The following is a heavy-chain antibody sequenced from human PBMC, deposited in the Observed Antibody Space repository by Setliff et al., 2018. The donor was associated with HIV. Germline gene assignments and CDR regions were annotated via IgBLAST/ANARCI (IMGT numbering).Heavy chain of an antibody. Sequence: TLSLTCSVSGGSISIDDYYWSWFRQSPGKGLEWIGYIHFSGSTYYNPSLKSRITISSGRSKNQFSLRLSSVTASDTAVYYCARDWGGGYYDRNGYVDYWGQGILVTVSS. J-gene: IGHJ4*02. CDR2: IHFSGST. D-gene: IGHD3-3*01. V-gene: IGHV4-30-4*08. CDR3: ARDWGGGYYDRNGYVDY. CDR1: GGSISIDDYY.